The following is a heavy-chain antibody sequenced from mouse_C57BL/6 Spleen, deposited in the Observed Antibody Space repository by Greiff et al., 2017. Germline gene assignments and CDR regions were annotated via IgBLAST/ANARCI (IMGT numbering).Heavy chain of an antibody. Sequence: EVHLVESGGGLVKPGGSLKLSCAASGFTFSDYGMHWVRQAPEKGLEWVAYISSGSSTIYYADTVKGRFTISRDNAKNTLFLQMTSLRSEDTAMYYCARELIYAMDYWGQGTSVTVSS. CDR1: GFTFSDYG. CDR3: ARELIYAMDY. J-gene: IGHJ4*01. CDR2: ISSGSSTI. V-gene: IGHV5-17*01. D-gene: IGHD4-1*01.